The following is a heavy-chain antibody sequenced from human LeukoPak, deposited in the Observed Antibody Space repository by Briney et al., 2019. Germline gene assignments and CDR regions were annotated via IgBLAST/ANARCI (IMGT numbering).Heavy chain of an antibody. CDR1: GFTVSSSY. J-gene: IGHJ4*02. CDR2: IYSGGTT. V-gene: IGHV3-53*01. Sequence: GGSLRLSCAASGFTVSSSYMSWVRQAPGKGLEWVSVIYSGGTTYYADSVKGRFTISRDNSKNTLYLQMNSLRAEDTAVYYCARARSSIAAYDYWGQGTLVTVSS. D-gene: IGHD6-6*01. CDR3: ARARSSIAAYDY.